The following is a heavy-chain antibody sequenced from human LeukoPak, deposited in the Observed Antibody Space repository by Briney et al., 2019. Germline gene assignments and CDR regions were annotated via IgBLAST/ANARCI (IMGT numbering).Heavy chain of an antibody. Sequence: GGSLRLSCAASGFSLSSYAMSWVRQAPGKGLEWVSAISSTDAGTYHADSVRGRFTISRDSSKNTLYLQMNSLRAEDAAVYYCAELGITMIGGVWGKGTTVTISS. J-gene: IGHJ6*04. CDR2: ISSTDAGT. V-gene: IGHV3-23*01. CDR1: GFSLSSYA. D-gene: IGHD3-10*02. CDR3: AELGITMIGGV.